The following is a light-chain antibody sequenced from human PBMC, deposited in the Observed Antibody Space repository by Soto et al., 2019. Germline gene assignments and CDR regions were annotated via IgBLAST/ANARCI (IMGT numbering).Light chain of an antibody. Sequence: ENVLTQSPGTLSLSPGERATLSCRASQSVSSSYLAWYQQKPGQAPRLLIYGASSRATGIPDRFSGSGSGTDFTLTISRLEPEDFAVYYCQQYGSSRPVTFGQGTKVEIK. CDR2: GAS. CDR1: QSVSSSY. CDR3: QQYGSSRPVT. J-gene: IGKJ1*01. V-gene: IGKV3-20*01.